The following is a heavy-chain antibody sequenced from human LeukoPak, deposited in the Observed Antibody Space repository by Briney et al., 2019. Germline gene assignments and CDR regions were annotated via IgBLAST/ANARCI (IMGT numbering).Heavy chain of an antibody. Sequence: PSETLSLTCAVYGGSFSGYYWSWIRQPPGKGLEWIGEINHSGSTNYNPSLKSRVTISVDTSKNQFSLKLSSVTAADTAVYYCARLKLTSLGAFDIWGQGTMVTVSS. CDR2: INHSGST. J-gene: IGHJ3*02. V-gene: IGHV4-34*01. CDR1: GGSFSGYY. D-gene: IGHD1-7*01. CDR3: ARLKLTSLGAFDI.